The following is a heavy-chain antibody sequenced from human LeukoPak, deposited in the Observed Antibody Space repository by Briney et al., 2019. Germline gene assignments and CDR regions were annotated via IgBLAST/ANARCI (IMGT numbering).Heavy chain of an antibody. CDR2: ISAYNGNT. D-gene: IGHD3-3*01. Sequence: ASVKVSCKASGYTFTSYGISWVRQAPGQGLEWMGWISAYNGNTNYAQKLQGRVTMTRNTSISTAYMELSSLRSEDTAVYYCARRSYYDFWSGYWGYYFDYWGQGALVTVSS. CDR3: ARRSYYDFWSGYWGYYFDY. J-gene: IGHJ4*02. CDR1: GYTFTSYG. V-gene: IGHV1-18*01.